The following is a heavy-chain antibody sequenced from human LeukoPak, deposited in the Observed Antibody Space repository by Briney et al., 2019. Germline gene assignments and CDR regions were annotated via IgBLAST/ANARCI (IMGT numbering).Heavy chain of an antibody. CDR2: ISSSGSTI. Sequence: PGGSLRLSCAASGFTFSDYYMSWIRQAPGKGLEWVSYISSSGSTIYYADSVKGRFTISRDNAKNSLYLQMNSLRAEDTALYYCAKGHQWELLNYFDYWGQGTLVTVSS. D-gene: IGHD1-26*01. V-gene: IGHV3-11*01. CDR3: AKGHQWELLNYFDY. CDR1: GFTFSDYY. J-gene: IGHJ4*02.